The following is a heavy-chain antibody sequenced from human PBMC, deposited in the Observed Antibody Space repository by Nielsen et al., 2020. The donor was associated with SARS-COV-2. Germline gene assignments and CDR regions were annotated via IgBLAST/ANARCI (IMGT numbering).Heavy chain of an antibody. V-gene: IGHV3-7*03. CDR1: GFTFSSYW. Sequence: GESLKISCAASGFTFSSYWMSWVRQAPGKGLEWVANIKQDGSEKYYVDSVKGRFTISRDNAKNSLYLQMNSLRAEDTAVYYCARDRHGGWWLPLHYFDYWGQGTLVTVSS. D-gene: IGHD5-12*01. CDR2: IKQDGSEK. J-gene: IGHJ4*02. CDR3: ARDRHGGWWLPLHYFDY.